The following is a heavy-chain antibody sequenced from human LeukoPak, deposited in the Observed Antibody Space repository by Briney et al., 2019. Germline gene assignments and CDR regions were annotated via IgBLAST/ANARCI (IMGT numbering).Heavy chain of an antibody. V-gene: IGHV3-30*02. CDR1: GFTFSGYG. CDR3: AKRGWELLGFDY. J-gene: IGHJ4*02. Sequence: PGGSLRLSCAASGFTFSGYGMHWVRQAPGKGLEWVAFIRYDGSNKYYADSVKGRFTISRDNSKNTLYLQMNSLRAEDTAVYYCAKRGWELLGFDYWGQGTLVTVSS. CDR2: IRYDGSNK. D-gene: IGHD1-26*01.